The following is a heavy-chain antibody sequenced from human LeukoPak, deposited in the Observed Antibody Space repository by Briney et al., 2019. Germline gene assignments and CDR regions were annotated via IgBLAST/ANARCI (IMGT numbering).Heavy chain of an antibody. D-gene: IGHD4-23*01. Sequence: ASVKVSCKASGYTFTSYGISWVRQAPGHGLEWMGWISAYNGNTNYAQKLQGRVTMTTDTSTSTAYMELRSLRSDDPAVYYCARGGNSGVYYYYYYMDVWGKGTTVTVSS. J-gene: IGHJ6*03. CDR1: GYTFTSYG. CDR2: ISAYNGNT. V-gene: IGHV1-18*01. CDR3: ARGGNSGVYYYYYYMDV.